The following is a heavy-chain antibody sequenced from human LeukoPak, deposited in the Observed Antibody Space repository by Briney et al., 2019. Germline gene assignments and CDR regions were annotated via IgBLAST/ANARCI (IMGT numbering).Heavy chain of an antibody. V-gene: IGHV4-61*01. J-gene: IGHJ4*02. CDR1: GGSVNSGTYY. D-gene: IGHD5-24*01. CDR2: ISYSGST. CDR3: ARGGRWLQFNY. Sequence: SETLSLTCTVSGGSVNSGTYYWSWIRQPPGKGLEWLGYISYSGSTNYNPSLKSRVTISVDTSKNQFSLKLSSVTAADTAVYYCARGGRWLQFNYWGQGTLVTVSS.